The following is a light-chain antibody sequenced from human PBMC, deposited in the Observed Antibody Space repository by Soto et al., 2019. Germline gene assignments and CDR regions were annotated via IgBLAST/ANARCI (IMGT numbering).Light chain of an antibody. J-gene: IGKJ3*01. CDR3: QQYNIYPFS. CDR2: KSS. CDR1: EEVRSW. V-gene: IGKV1-5*03. Sequence: DVQMTQSPLTLSASVGDRVTITCRASEEVRSWLAWYQQKPGKAPKLLIYKSSTLESGVPSRFSGCESGTDFTLTISSLQPEDVATYYCQQYNIYPFSFGPGTKVEVK.